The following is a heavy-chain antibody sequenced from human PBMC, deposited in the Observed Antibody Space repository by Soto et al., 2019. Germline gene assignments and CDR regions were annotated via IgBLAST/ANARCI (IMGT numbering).Heavy chain of an antibody. D-gene: IGHD3-3*01. Sequence: ASVKVSCKASGYTFTSYYMHWVRQAPGQGLEWRGIINPSGGSTSYAQKFQGRVTMTRDTSTSTVYMELSSLRSEDTAVYYCARDRYDFWSGYSNWFDPWGQGTLVTVSS. CDR2: INPSGGST. J-gene: IGHJ5*02. CDR1: GYTFTSYY. V-gene: IGHV1-46*01. CDR3: ARDRYDFWSGYSNWFDP.